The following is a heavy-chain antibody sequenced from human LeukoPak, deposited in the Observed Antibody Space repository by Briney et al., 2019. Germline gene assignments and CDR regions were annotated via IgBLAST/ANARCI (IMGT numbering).Heavy chain of an antibody. Sequence: SQTLSLTCAVAGGSISSGGYSWSWIRQPPGKGLEWIGYIYYSGSTYYNPSLKSRVTISVDTSKNQFSLKLSSVTAADTAVYYCARGHDYGDYHFDYWGQGTLVTVSS. CDR2: IYYSGST. J-gene: IGHJ4*02. D-gene: IGHD4-17*01. CDR1: GGSISSGGYS. CDR3: ARGHDYGDYHFDY. V-gene: IGHV4-30-4*07.